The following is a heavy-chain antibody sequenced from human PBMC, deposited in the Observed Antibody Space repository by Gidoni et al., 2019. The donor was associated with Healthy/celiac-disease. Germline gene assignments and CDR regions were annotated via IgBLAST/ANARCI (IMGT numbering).Heavy chain of an antibody. CDR3: AKDRERYSGYEKNYYYYYGMDV. CDR2: ISGSGGST. V-gene: IGHV3-23*01. CDR1: GFTFSSYA. D-gene: IGHD5-12*01. J-gene: IGHJ6*02. Sequence: EVQLLESGGGLVQPGGSLRLSCAASGFTFSSYAMSWVGQAPGKGLEWVSAISGSGGSTYYADSVKGRFTISRDNSKNTLYLQMNSLRAEDTAVYYCAKDRERYSGYEKNYYYYYGMDVWGQGTTVTVSS.